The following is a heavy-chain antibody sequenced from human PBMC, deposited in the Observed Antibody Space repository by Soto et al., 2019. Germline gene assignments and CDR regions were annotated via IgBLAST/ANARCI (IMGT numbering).Heavy chain of an antibody. D-gene: IGHD6-19*01. Sequence: QVQLVESGGGLVKPGGSLRLSCAASGFTFSDYYMSWIRQAPGKGLEWVSYISSSSSYTNYADSVKGRFTISRDNAKNSLYLQMNSLRAEDTAVYYCARDVAVAGPVDYWGQGTLVTVSS. CDR3: ARDVAVAGPVDY. J-gene: IGHJ4*02. CDR2: ISSSSSYT. V-gene: IGHV3-11*06. CDR1: GFTFSDYY.